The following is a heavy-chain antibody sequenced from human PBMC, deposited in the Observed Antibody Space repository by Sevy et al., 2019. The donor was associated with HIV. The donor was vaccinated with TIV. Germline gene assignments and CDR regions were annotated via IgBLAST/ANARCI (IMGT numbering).Heavy chain of an antibody. D-gene: IGHD3-22*01. V-gene: IGHV3-21*01. J-gene: IGHJ4*02. CDR3: ARGVDRATMIVVADDFDY. CDR2: ISSSSSYI. CDR1: GFTFSSYS. Sequence: GGSLRLSCAASGFTFSSYSMNWVHQAPGKGLEWVSSISSSSSYIYYADSVKGRFTISRDNAKNSLYLQMNSLRAEDTAVYYCARGVDRATMIVVADDFDYWGQGTLVTVSS.